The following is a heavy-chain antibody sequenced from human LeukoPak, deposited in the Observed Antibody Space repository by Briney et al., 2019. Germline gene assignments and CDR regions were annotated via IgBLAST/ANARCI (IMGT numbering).Heavy chain of an antibody. V-gene: IGHV3-49*04. D-gene: IGHD5-18*01. CDR1: GFTFGDHP. CDR3: SRGPIQQWQYYGMDV. CDR2: IRRKTYGGTT. Sequence: PGRSLRLSCTAYGFTFGDHPIGSVRQAPGKGLGWVRFIRRKTYGGTTEYAASVKGRFTISRDHSKNIAYLQMNSLKTEDTAVYYCSRGPIQQWQYYGMDVWGQGTTVTDSS. J-gene: IGHJ6*02.